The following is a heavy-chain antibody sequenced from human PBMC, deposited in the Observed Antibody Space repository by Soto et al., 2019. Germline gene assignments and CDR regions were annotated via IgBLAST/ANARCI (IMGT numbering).Heavy chain of an antibody. V-gene: IGHV1-69*12. J-gene: IGHJ6*02. CDR2: IIPIFGTA. Sequence: QVQLVQSGAEVKKPGSSVKVSCKASGGTFSSYAISWVRQAPGQGLEWMGGIIPIFGTANYAQKFQGRVTITADESTSTAYMELSSLRSEDTAVYYCARDGDYSNYDYYYYSMDVWGQGTTVTVSS. D-gene: IGHD4-4*01. CDR3: ARDGDYSNYDYYYYSMDV. CDR1: GGTFSSYA.